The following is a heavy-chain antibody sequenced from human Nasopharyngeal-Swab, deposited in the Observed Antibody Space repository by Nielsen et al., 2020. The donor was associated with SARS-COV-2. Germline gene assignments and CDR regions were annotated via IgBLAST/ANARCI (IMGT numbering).Heavy chain of an antibody. V-gene: IGHV3-9*01. J-gene: IGHJ4*02. Sequence: SRKISCAASGFTFDDYAMHWVRQAPGKGLEWVSGISWNSGSIGYADSVKGRFSISRDSSTLYLQMDNVRAEDTAFYFCAREYRGYLDYWGQGTLVSVSS. CDR2: ISWNSGSI. D-gene: IGHD4-23*01. CDR3: AREYRGYLDY. CDR1: GFTFDDYA.